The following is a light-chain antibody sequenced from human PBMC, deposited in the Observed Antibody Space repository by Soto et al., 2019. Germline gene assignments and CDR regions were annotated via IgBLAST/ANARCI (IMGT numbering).Light chain of an antibody. CDR1: SSDVGFYNF. Sequence: QSALTQPPSASGSPAPSLTISCTGTSSDVGFYNFVSWYQQRPGKAPKLVIYEVTKRPSGVPDRFSGSKSGSTASLTVSGLQADDEAEYYCASYAGTKLFVFGSGTKVTVL. J-gene: IGLJ1*01. V-gene: IGLV2-8*01. CDR2: EVT. CDR3: ASYAGTKLFV.